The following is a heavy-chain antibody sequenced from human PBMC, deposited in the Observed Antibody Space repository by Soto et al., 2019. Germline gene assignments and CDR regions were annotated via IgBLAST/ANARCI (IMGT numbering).Heavy chain of an antibody. CDR2: ISGSGDST. D-gene: IGHD3-10*01. CDR1: VFTFSSYA. J-gene: IGHJ5*02. V-gene: IGHV3-23*01. Sequence: GSLRLSCAASVFTFSSYAMTWVRQAPGKGLEWVSTISGSGDSTYYADSVKGRFTISRDNSKNTLYLQMNSLRAEDTAVYYCTKTFFSGSGSYRGWFDPWGQGTLVTVSS. CDR3: TKTFFSGSGSYRGWFDP.